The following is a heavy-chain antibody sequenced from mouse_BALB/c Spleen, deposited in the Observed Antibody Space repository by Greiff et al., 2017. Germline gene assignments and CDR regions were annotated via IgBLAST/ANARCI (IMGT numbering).Heavy chain of an antibody. CDR1: GYTFTDYN. CDR2: INPNNGGT. J-gene: IGHJ1*01. CDR3: ARQGGYDGYSYWYFDV. D-gene: IGHD2-3*01. Sequence: EVQLQQSGPELVKPGASVKIPCKASGYTFTDYNMDWVKQSHGKSLEWIGDINPNNGGTIYNQKFKGKATLTVDKSSSTAYMELRSLTSEDTAVYYCARQGGYDGYSYWYFDVWGAGTTVTVAS. V-gene: IGHV1-18*01.